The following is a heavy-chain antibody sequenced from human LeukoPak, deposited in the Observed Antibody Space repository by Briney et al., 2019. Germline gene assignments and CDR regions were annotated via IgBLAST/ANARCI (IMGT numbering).Heavy chain of an antibody. CDR3: AKDKVTIFGVVIPFDY. V-gene: IGHV3-30*02. CDR2: IRYDGSNK. CDR1: GFTFSSYG. J-gene: IGHJ4*02. D-gene: IGHD3-3*01. Sequence: GGSLRLSCAASGFTFSSYGMHWVRQAPGKGLEWVAFIRYDGSNKYYADSVKGRFTISRDNSKNTLYLQMNSLRAEDTAVYYCAKDKVTIFGVVIPFDYWGQGTLVTASS.